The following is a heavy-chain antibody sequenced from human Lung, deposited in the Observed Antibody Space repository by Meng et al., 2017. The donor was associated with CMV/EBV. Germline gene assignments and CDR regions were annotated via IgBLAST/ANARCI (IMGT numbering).Heavy chain of an antibody. V-gene: IGHV3-7*01. CDR1: GFNFNNYW. CDR2: INEDGSET. D-gene: IGHD5-24*01. J-gene: IGHJ4*02. Sequence: GESXKISCVGSGFNFNNYWMNWVRQAPGKGLEWVANINEDGSETYYLDSVKGRFTISRDNAKNSLFLQMNSLRANDTAVYYCARDPRGDGGVTVDYWGQGXVVTVSS. CDR3: ARDPRGDGGVTVDY.